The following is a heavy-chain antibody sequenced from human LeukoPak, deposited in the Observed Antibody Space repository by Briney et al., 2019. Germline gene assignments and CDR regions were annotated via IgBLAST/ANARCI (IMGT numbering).Heavy chain of an antibody. CDR3: ARDQLWSGYFGGMGV. V-gene: IGHV3-48*03. CDR1: GYTFSSYE. J-gene: IGHJ6*02. CDR2: ISSSGSTI. Sequence: GGSLRLSCAASGYTFSSYEMNWVRQAPGKGLEWVSYISSSGSTIYYADSVKGRFTISRDNAKNSLYLQMNSLRAEDTAVYYCARDQLWSGYFGGMGVWGQGTTVTVSS. D-gene: IGHD3-3*01.